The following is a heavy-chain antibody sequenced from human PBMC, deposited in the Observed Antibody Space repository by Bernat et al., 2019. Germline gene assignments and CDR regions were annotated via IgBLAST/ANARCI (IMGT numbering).Heavy chain of an antibody. D-gene: IGHD3-10*01. CDR3: GVRRLWVGELH. CDR2: ISGSGGST. J-gene: IGHJ1*01. V-gene: IGHV3-23*01. Sequence: EVQLLESGGGLVQPGGSLRLSCAASGFTFSSYAMSWVRQAPGKGLEWVSAISGSGGSTYYADSVKGRFTISRDNSKNTLYLQMNSLRAEDTAVYYCGVRRLWVGELHWGQGTLVTVSS. CDR1: GFTFSSYA.